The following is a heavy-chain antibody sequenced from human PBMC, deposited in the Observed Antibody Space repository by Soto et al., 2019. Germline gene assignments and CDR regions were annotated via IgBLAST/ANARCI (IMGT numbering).Heavy chain of an antibody. D-gene: IGHD2-15*01. CDR2: IKSKTDGGTT. Sequence: GGSLRLSCAASGFTFSNAWMNWVRQAPGKGLEWVGRIKSKTDGGTTDYAAPVKGRFTIPRDDSKNTLYLQMNSLKTEDTAVYYVTTGGSGGYYYYYGMHVWGQGTTATVSS. CDR1: GFTFSNAW. CDR3: TTGGSGGYYYYYGMHV. V-gene: IGHV3-15*07. J-gene: IGHJ6*02.